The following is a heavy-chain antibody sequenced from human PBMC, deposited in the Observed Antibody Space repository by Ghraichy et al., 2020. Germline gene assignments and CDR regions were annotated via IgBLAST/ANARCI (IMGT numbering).Heavy chain of an antibody. V-gene: IGHV4-59*01. CDR2: IYYSGST. Sequence: SETLSLTCTVSGGSISSYYWSWIRQPPGKGLEWIGYIYYSGSTNYNPSLKSRVTISVDTSKNQFSLKLSSVTAADTAVYYCAREYSSGWYDTPKFDPWGQGTLVTVSS. CDR3: AREYSSGWYDTPKFDP. D-gene: IGHD6-19*01. CDR1: GGSISSYY. J-gene: IGHJ5*02.